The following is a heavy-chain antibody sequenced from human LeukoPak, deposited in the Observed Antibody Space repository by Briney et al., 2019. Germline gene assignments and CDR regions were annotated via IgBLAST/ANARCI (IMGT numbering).Heavy chain of an antibody. J-gene: IGHJ4*02. CDR2: IKSKTDGGTT. CDR3: TREQLVSFDY. Sequence: GGSLRLSCAASGFTFSDAWMRWVRQAPGKGLEWVGRIKSKTDGGTTDYAAPVKGRFTISRDDSKDTLYLQMNSLKTEDTAVYYCTREQLVSFDYWAQGTLVTVSS. CDR1: GFTFSDAW. V-gene: IGHV3-15*01. D-gene: IGHD6-6*01.